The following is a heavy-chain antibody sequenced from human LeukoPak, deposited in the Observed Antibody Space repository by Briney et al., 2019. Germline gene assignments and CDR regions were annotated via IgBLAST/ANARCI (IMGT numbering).Heavy chain of an antibody. J-gene: IGHJ4*02. CDR1: GFTFSSYS. D-gene: IGHD3-10*01. V-gene: IGHV3-21*01. CDR3: ARSPYGSGSSFDY. Sequence: GGSLRLSCVASGFTFSSYSMNWVRQAPGKGLEWVSSISSSSSYIYYADSVKGRFTISRDNAKNSLYLQMNSLRAEDTAVYYCARSPYGSGSSFDYWGQGTLVTVSS. CDR2: ISSSSSYI.